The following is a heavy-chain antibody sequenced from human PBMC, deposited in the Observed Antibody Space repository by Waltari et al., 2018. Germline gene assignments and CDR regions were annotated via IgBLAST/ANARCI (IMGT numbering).Heavy chain of an antibody. D-gene: IGHD2-15*01. J-gene: IGHJ1*01. CDR1: GFTFSSYA. CDR2: ISGSGGST. CDR3: AKRSCSGGSCYSKAVQH. Sequence: EVQLLESGGGLVQPGGSLRLSCAASGFTFSSYAMSWVRQAPGKGLEWVSAISGSGGSTYYADSVKGRFTISRDNSKNTLYLQMNSLRAEDTAVYYCAKRSCSGGSCYSKAVQHWGQGTLVTVSS. V-gene: IGHV3-23*01.